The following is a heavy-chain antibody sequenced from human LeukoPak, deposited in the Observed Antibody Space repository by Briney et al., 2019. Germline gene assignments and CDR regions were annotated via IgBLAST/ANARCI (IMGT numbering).Heavy chain of an antibody. V-gene: IGHV3-23*01. CDR3: AKPVRGSIRPYYFDY. J-gene: IGHJ4*01. Sequence: SGGFLRLSCAASGFTFSSYAMSWVRQAPGKGLECVSAISGSGGSTFYADSVKGRFTISRDNSKNTLYLQMNSLRAEDTAVYYCAKPVRGSIRPYYFDYWGHGTLVTVSS. CDR1: GFTFSSYA. D-gene: IGHD1-26*01. CDR2: ISGSGGST.